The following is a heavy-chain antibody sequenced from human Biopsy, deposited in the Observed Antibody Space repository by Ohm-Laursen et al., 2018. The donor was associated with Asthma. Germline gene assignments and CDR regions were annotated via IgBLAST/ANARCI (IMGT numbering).Heavy chain of an antibody. J-gene: IGHJ5*02. CDR3: AKAGRYFVWYWFDP. CDR2: ISGSGGST. D-gene: IGHD3-9*01. V-gene: IGHV3-23*01. CDR1: GFTFSSYA. Sequence: GSLRLSCAASGFTFSSYAMSWVRQAPGKGLEWVSAISGSGGSTYYGDSVKGRFTISRGNSKNTLYLQMNSLRAEGKAVYYCAKAGRYFVWYWFDPRGQGTLVTVSS.